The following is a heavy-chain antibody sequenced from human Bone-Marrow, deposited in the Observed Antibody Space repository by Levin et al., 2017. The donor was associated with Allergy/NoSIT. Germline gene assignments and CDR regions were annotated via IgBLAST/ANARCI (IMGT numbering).Heavy chain of an antibody. Sequence: RTSETLSLTCAVYGGSFSGYYWSWIRQPPGKGLEWIGEINHSGSTNYNPSLKSRVTISVDTSKNQFSLKLSSVTAADTAVYYCARGLRGRYSSGYYPYYYYGMDVWGQGTTVTVSS. V-gene: IGHV4-34*01. D-gene: IGHD3-22*01. CDR3: ARGLRGRYSSGYYPYYYYGMDV. CDR2: INHSGST. J-gene: IGHJ6*02. CDR1: GGSFSGYY.